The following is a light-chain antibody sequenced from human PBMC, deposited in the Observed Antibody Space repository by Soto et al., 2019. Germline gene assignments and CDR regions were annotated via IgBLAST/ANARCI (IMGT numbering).Light chain of an antibody. CDR1: QIISNW. Sequence: QMTQSPSTLPASVGDRVTITCRASQIISNWLAWYQQKPGTAPKLLIYHASSLESGVPSRFSGSGSGTDFSLTISSLEPEDFAIYYCQQRSIWPPWTFGQGTKVDI. V-gene: IGKV1-5*01. CDR2: HAS. J-gene: IGKJ1*01. CDR3: QQRSIWPPWT.